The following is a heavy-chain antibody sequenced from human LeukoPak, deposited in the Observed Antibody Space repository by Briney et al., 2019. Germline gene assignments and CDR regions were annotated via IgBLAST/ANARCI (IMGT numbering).Heavy chain of an antibody. V-gene: IGHV1-46*01. CDR3: ARAMVRGLSNPFDY. CDR2: INPSGGSI. Sequence: VASVKVSCKASGYTSTNFYVHWVRQAPGQGLEWMGMINPSGGSISYAQSFRGRVTMTRDTSTTTVYMELSSLRSEDTAIYYCARAMVRGLSNPFDYWGQGTLVTVSS. J-gene: IGHJ4*02. CDR1: GYTSTNFY. D-gene: IGHD3-10*01.